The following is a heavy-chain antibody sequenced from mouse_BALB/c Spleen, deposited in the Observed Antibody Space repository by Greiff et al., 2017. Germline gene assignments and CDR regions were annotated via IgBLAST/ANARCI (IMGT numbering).Heavy chain of an antibody. Sequence: QVQLQQSGPELVKPGASVRISCKASGYTFTSYYIHWVKQRPGQGLEWIGWIYPGNVNTKYNEKFKGKATLTADKSSSTAYMQLSSLTSEDSAVYFCAMADYYGSSPYWYFDVWGAGTTVTVSS. V-gene: IGHV1S56*01. J-gene: IGHJ1*01. CDR3: AMADYYGSSPYWYFDV. CDR1: GYTFTSYY. CDR2: IYPGNVNT. D-gene: IGHD1-1*01.